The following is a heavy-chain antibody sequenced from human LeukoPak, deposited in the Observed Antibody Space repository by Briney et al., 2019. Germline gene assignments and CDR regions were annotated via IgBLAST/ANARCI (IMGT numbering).Heavy chain of an antibody. D-gene: IGHD6-13*01. J-gene: IGHJ4*02. CDR1: GFTLSSYA. Sequence: QSGGSLRLSCAASGFTLSSYAMHWVRQAPGKGLEWVAVISYDGSNEYYADSVKDRFTISRDNSKNTLYLQMDSLRAEDTAVYYCARDRGYSSSWSEYWGQGTLVTVSS. V-gene: IGHV3-30-3*01. CDR2: ISYDGSNE. CDR3: ARDRGYSSSWSEY.